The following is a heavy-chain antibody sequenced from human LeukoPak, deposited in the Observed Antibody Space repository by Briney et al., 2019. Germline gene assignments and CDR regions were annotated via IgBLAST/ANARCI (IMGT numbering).Heavy chain of an antibody. CDR2: IYYSGST. V-gene: IGHV4-59*12. CDR3: ARAHDEYWNGGNWFDP. D-gene: IGHD1-1*01. CDR1: GGSISSYY. J-gene: IGHJ5*02. Sequence: SETLSLTCTVSGGSISSYYWSWIRQPPGKGLEWIGYIYYSGSTNYNPSLKSRVTISVDTSKNQFSLKLSSVTAADTAVYYCARAHDEYWNGGNWFDPWGQGTLVTVSS.